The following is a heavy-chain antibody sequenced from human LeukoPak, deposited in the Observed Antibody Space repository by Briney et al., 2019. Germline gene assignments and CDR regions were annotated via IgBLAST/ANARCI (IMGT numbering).Heavy chain of an antibody. Sequence: PGGSLRLSCAASGFTFSSYWMHWVRQGPGKGLVWVSRINSDGSRTNYADSVKVRFTISRDNAKNTLYLQMNSLRAEDTAVYYCARDLRTPSDTNIAIDYWGQGTLVTVSS. CDR2: INSDGSRT. CDR3: ARDLRTPSDTNIAIDY. J-gene: IGHJ4*02. V-gene: IGHV3-74*01. D-gene: IGHD4-23*01. CDR1: GFTFSSYW.